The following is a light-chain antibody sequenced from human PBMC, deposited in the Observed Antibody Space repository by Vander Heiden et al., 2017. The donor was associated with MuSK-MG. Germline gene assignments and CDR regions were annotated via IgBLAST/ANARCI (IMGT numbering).Light chain of an antibody. CDR2: DGR. Sequence: HVLTPPPSVSVAPGQTARIACWGNNLGTDSAKWYQQRPGHAAVLVVDDGRDRPSGIPERFAGSNAGATTTLTISRVEAGDEADYYCQVYDGSGDPVFGTGTKVTV. CDR1: NLGTDS. J-gene: IGLJ1*01. V-gene: IGLV3-21*02. CDR3: QVYDGSGDPV.